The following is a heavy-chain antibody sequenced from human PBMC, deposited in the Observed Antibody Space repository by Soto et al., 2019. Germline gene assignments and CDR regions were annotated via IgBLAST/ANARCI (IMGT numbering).Heavy chain of an antibody. Sequence: QITLKESGPPLVQPTQPLTLTCTFSGFSLSTSGEAVGWIRQPPGKALEWLALIYWNGIERYSPSLKSRLTITKDTSKTQVVRTMTNMDPVDTATYYCAHGDPLDFHFWGQGTLVTVSP. CDR3: AHGDPLDFHF. CDR2: IYWNGIE. V-gene: IGHV2-5*01. CDR1: GFSLSTSGEA. J-gene: IGHJ4*02. D-gene: IGHD3-10*01.